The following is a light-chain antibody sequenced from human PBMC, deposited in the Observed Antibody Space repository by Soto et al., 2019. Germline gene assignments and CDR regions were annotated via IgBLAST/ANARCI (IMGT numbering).Light chain of an antibody. CDR3: GTWANSLSAWV. V-gene: IGLV1-51*02. J-gene: IGLJ3*02. CDR1: SSNIGNNY. Sequence: QSVLTQPPSVSATPGQKVTISCSGSSSNIGNNYVSWYQQLPGTAPKLLIYESNKRYSGIPDRFSASKSGTSATLGITGLQTGDEADYYCGTWANSLSAWVFGGGTKLTVL. CDR2: ESN.